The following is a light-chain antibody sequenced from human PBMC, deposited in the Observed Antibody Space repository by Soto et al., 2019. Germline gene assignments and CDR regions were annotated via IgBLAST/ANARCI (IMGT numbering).Light chain of an antibody. CDR1: QGVSRK. J-gene: IGKJ4*01. CDR3: QQYGSSPPLT. V-gene: IGKV3-20*01. CDR2: GAS. Sequence: DIVMSQSPATLSVAPGERVTFSCRASQGVSRKLAWYQHKPGQAPRLLIYGASSRATGIPDRFSGSGSGTDFTLTISRLEPEDFAVYYCQQYGSSPPLTFGGGTKVDIK.